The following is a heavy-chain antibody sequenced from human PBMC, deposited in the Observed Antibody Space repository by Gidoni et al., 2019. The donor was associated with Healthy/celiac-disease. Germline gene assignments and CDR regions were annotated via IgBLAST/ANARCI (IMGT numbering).Heavy chain of an antibody. V-gene: IGHV3-15*01. CDR2: IKSKSDGGTI. Sequence: VQLVESGGVLVKSGGSLRLSCKPAGLSFSTPWITWVRQAPGKGLEWVGRIKSKSDGGTIDYAAPVKGRFTLSRDDSKNTVFLQMDSLRTDDTAVYYCTTRALKFQLSYMAYWGQGTLVTVSS. J-gene: IGHJ4*02. CDR1: GLSFSTPW. CDR3: TTRALKFQLSYMAY. D-gene: IGHD2-2*01.